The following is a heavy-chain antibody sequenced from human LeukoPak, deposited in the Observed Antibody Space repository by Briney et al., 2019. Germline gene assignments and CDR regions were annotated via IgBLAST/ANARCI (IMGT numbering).Heavy chain of an antibody. V-gene: IGHV3-23*01. CDR2: MSGSGGST. CDR1: GFTFSSYA. D-gene: IGHD3-22*01. J-gene: IGHJ1*01. Sequence: GGSLRLSCAASGFTFSSYAMSWVRQAPGKGLEWVSAMSGSGGSTYYADSVKGRFTISRDNSKNTLYLQMNSLRAEDTAVYYCAKDAGRSDSSGYNSPEYFQHWGQGTLVTVSS. CDR3: AKDAGRSDSSGYNSPEYFQH.